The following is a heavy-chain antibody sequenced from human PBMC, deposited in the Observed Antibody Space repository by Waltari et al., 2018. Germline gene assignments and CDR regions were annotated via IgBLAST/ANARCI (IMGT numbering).Heavy chain of an antibody. CDR1: GGSFSGSY. V-gene: IGHV4-34*01. J-gene: IGHJ6*02. CDR3: ARQMWIQLWFPGYYYGMDV. D-gene: IGHD5-18*01. Sequence: QVQLQQWGAGLLKPSETLSLTCAVYGGSFSGSYWRWIRQPHGKGLEWIGEINHSGSTNYNPSLKSRVTISVDTSKNQFSLKLSSVTAADTAVYYCARQMWIQLWFPGYYYGMDVWGQGTTVTVSS. CDR2: INHSGST.